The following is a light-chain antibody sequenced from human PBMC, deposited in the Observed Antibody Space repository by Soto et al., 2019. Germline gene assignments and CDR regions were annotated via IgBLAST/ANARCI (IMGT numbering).Light chain of an antibody. Sequence: EIVFTQSPDTLSFSPGEGATLSCRASLSISSNFLAWYQQRPGQAPRLLMYAASSRATGIPDRFSGSGSGTDFTLTIRRLEPEDFAVYYCQQYGSSPRTFGGGTKVDIK. J-gene: IGKJ4*01. CDR2: AAS. CDR3: QQYGSSPRT. CDR1: LSISSNF. V-gene: IGKV3-20*01.